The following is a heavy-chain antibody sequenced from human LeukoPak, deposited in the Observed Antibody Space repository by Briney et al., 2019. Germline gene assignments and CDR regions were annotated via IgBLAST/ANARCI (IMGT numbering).Heavy chain of an antibody. CDR1: GYTFTSYS. D-gene: IGHD6-19*01. J-gene: IGHJ4*02. CDR2: MNPSAGST. Sequence: GASVKVSCKASGYTFTSYSMHWVRQAPGQGLEWMGIMNPSAGSTSYAQKFQGRVTMTRDTSTSTVYMELSSLRSKDTAVYYCARDWSVAGDYWGQGTLVTVSS. V-gene: IGHV1-46*01. CDR3: ARDWSVAGDY.